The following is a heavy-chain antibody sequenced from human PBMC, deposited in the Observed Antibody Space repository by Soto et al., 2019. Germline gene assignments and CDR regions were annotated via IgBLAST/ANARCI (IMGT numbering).Heavy chain of an antibody. D-gene: IGHD6-6*01. CDR3: ARERGAARSYYYYGMDV. CDR2: TYYRSKWYN. Sequence: PLLTLRLTCAISGNSISSNSAGWNWNRPSPSRALEWLGRTYYRSKWYNDYAVSVKSRITINPDTSKNQFSLQLNSVTPEDTAVYYCARERGAARSYYYYGMDVWGQGTTVTVSS. CDR1: GNSISSNSAG. V-gene: IGHV6-1*01. J-gene: IGHJ6*02.